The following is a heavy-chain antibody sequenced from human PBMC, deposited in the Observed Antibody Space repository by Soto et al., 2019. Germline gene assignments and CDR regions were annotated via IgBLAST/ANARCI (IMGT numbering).Heavy chain of an antibody. D-gene: IGHD4-17*01. Sequence: SETLSLTCAFSGGSISSGGYSWSWIRQPPGKGLEWIGYIYHSGSTYYNPSLKSRVTISVDRSKNQFSLKLSSVTAADTAVYYCARVPTTVTTDWGQGTLVTVSS. V-gene: IGHV4-30-2*01. CDR1: GGSISSGGYS. CDR3: ARVPTTVTTD. J-gene: IGHJ4*02. CDR2: IYHSGST.